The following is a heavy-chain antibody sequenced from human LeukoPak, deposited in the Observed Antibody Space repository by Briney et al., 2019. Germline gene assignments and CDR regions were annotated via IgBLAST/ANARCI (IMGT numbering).Heavy chain of an antibody. D-gene: IGHD3-10*01. CDR1: GGSLSSGGYS. V-gene: IGHV4-30-2*01. CDR3: ARGLHYGSGSYSWFDP. CDR2: IYHSVWT. Sequence: PSETLSLTCAVSGGSLSSGGYSWRWLRQPPGTGLEWIGYIYHSVWTYYNPSLKSGVTISVDRSKNQFSLKLSSVTAADTAVYYCARGLHYGSGSYSWFDPWGQGTLVTVSS. J-gene: IGHJ5*02.